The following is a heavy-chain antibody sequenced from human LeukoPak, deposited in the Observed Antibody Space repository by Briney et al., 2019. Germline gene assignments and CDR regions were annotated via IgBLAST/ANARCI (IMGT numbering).Heavy chain of an antibody. D-gene: IGHD6-6*01. CDR2: IIPIFGTA. Sequence: SVKVSCKASGGTFSCYAISWVRQAPGQGLEWMGRIIPIFGTANYAQKFQGRVTITTDESTSTAYMELSSLRSEETAVYYCGRVRSGSSTEMDVWGKGTTVTVSS. CDR3: GRVRSGSSTEMDV. V-gene: IGHV1-69*05. CDR1: GGTFSCYA. J-gene: IGHJ6*04.